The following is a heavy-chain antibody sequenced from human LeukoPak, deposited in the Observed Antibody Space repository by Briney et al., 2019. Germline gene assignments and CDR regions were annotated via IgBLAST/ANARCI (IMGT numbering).Heavy chain of an antibody. CDR3: ARDLFGGRDY. J-gene: IGHJ4*02. V-gene: IGHV3-21*01. CDR2: ISSSSSYI. Sequence: GGSLRLSCAASGFTLSSYSMNWVRQAPGKGLEWVSSISSSSSYIYYADSVKGRFTISRDNAKNSLYLQMNSLRAEDTAVYYCARDLFGGRDYWGQGTLVTVSS. D-gene: IGHD3-10*02. CDR1: GFTLSSYS.